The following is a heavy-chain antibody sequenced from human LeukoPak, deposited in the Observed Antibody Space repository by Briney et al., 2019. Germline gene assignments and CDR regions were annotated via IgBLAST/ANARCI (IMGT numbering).Heavy chain of an antibody. Sequence: SETLSLTCTVSGGSISSYYWSWIRQPAGKGLEWIGRTYISGSTNYNPSLKSRVTMSVDTSKNQFSLKLSSVTAADTAVYYCARGYPHYYDSSGYYDYWGQGTLVTVSS. D-gene: IGHD3-22*01. V-gene: IGHV4-4*07. J-gene: IGHJ4*02. CDR3: ARGYPHYYDSSGYYDY. CDR1: GGSISSYY. CDR2: TYISGST.